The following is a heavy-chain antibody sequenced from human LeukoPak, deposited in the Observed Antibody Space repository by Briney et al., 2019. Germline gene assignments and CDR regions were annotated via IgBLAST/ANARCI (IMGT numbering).Heavy chain of an antibody. CDR1: GFTFSSYA. J-gene: IGHJ3*02. Sequence: GGSLRLSCAASGFTFSSYAMHWVRQAPGKGLEGVAVISYDGSNKYYADSVKGRFTISRANSKNTLYLQMNSLRAEDTAVYYCAREMTSFDAFDIWGQGTMVTVSS. D-gene: IGHD3-16*02. CDR3: AREMTSFDAFDI. V-gene: IGHV3-30*04. CDR2: ISYDGSNK.